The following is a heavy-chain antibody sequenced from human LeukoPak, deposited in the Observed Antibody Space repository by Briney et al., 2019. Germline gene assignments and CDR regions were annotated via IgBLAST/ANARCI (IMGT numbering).Heavy chain of an antibody. Sequence: AASVKVSCKASGGTFSSYAISWVRQAPGQGLEWMGGIIPIFGTANYAQKFQGRVTITADESTSTAYMELSSLRSEDTAVYYCARDMSSWLGYWGQGTLVTVSS. V-gene: IGHV1-69*13. CDR3: ARDMSSWLGY. CDR2: IIPIFGTA. D-gene: IGHD3-10*01. J-gene: IGHJ4*02. CDR1: GGTFSSYA.